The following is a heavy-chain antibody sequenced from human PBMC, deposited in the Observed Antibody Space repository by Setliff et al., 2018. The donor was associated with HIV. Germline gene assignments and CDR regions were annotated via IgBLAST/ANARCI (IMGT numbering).Heavy chain of an antibody. CDR1: GYIFTNYV. Sequence: GASVKVSCKASGYIFTNYVIHRVRQAPGQRLEWLGWINAGNGDTRYSQKFQGRIYITRDTSATTVYMELSRLRSEDTAVYYCARESACSSTSCPKVLDYWGQGTLVTVSS. J-gene: IGHJ4*02. CDR2: INAGNGDT. D-gene: IGHD2-2*01. V-gene: IGHV1-3*01. CDR3: ARESACSSTSCPKVLDY.